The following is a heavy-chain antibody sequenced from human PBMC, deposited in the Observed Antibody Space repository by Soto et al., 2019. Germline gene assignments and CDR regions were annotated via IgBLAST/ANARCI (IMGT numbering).Heavy chain of an antibody. Sequence: SLNRSCKASVYTFSVYLSGCLLQTPGQGLEWMGGIIPICGTANYAQKFQGRVTITTDKSTSTAYMELSRLRSDDTAVYYCARDPTRSSSSPAGFDPWGQGTLVTVSS. J-gene: IGHJ5*02. D-gene: IGHD6-6*01. V-gene: IGHV1-69*05. CDR2: IIPICGTA. CDR1: VYTFSVYL. CDR3: ARDPTRSSSSPAGFDP.